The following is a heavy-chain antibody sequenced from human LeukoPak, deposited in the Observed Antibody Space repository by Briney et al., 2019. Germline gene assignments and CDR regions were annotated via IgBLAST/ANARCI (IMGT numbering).Heavy chain of an antibody. Sequence: GASVKVSCKASGYTFTSYVMHWVRQAPGQGLEWMGCINGGSGHARYSERFQDRVTITRDTSTNTAYLDLRSLRSQDTAVYYCARGDWHWYFDLWGRGTLVTVSS. D-gene: IGHD3-9*01. J-gene: IGHJ2*01. V-gene: IGHV1-3*01. CDR2: INGGSGHA. CDR1: GYTFTSYV. CDR3: ARGDWHWYFDL.